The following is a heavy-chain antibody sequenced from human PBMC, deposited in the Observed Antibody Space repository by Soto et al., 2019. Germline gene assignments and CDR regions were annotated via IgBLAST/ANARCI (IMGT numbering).Heavy chain of an antibody. CDR2: INHGGSA. CDR3: CGWVSGNWFDP. J-gene: IGHJ5*02. CDR1: GGSFTTYY. D-gene: IGHD5-12*01. V-gene: IGHV4-34*01. Sequence: PSETLSLTCAVYGGSFTTYYWSWIRQPPGKGLEWIGEINHGGSAKYNPSLESRVTLSVDTSKNQFSLRLTSVTAADTAKYYCCGWVSGNWFDPWAQGTLVTVPQ.